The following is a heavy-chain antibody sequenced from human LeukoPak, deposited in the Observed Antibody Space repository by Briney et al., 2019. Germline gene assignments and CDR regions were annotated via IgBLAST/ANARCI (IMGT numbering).Heavy chain of an antibody. J-gene: IGHJ6*03. CDR3: ARGNXYYYDSSGYSYYYYXMDX. Sequence: ASVKVSCKASGYTFTGYYMHWVRQAPGQGLEWMGRINPNSGGTNYAQKFQGRVTMTRDTSISTAYMELSRLRSDDTAVYYCARGNXYYYDSSGYSYYYYXMDXWGKGXTVTV. CDR2: INPNSGGT. CDR1: GYTFTGYY. V-gene: IGHV1-2*06. D-gene: IGHD3-22*01.